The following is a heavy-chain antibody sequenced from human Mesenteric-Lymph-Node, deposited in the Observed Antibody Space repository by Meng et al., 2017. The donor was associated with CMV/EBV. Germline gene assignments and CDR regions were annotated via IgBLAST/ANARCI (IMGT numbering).Heavy chain of an antibody. V-gene: IGHV3-15*01. Sequence: GGSLRLSCAASGFIFSNAWMGWVRQAPGKGLEWVGRIKTKTDGETTDYAAPVKGRFTISRDNAKNSLYLQMNSLRAEDTAVYYCARVLEYSSGWYKRGYYYGMDVWGQGTTVTVSS. CDR1: GFIFSNAW. CDR2: IKTKTDGETT. CDR3: ARVLEYSSGWYKRGYYYGMDV. J-gene: IGHJ6*02. D-gene: IGHD6-19*01.